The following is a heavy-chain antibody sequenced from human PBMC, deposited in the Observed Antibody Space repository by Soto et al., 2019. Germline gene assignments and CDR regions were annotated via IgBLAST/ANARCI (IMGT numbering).Heavy chain of an antibody. CDR3: ASDNGDFDY. J-gene: IGHJ4*02. CDR1: GGSISSYY. D-gene: IGHD4-17*01. CDR2: IYYSGST. V-gene: IGHV4-59*01. Sequence: QVQLQESGPGLVKPSETLALTCTVSGGSISSYYWSWIRQPPGKGLEWIGYIYYSGSTNYNPSLKSRVTISVDTSKNQFSLKLSSVTAADTAVYYCASDNGDFDYWGQGTLVTVSS.